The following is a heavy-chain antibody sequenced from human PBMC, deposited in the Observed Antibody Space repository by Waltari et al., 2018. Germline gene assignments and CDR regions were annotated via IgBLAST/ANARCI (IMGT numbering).Heavy chain of an antibody. CDR3: ARGLSSSWFGMDV. CDR2: MKPESGNT. D-gene: IGHD6-13*01. Sequence: QVQLVQSGAEVKKPGASVKVSCKASGYLFTSHDINWVRQATGQGPEWLGWMKPESGNTDYAQKIQGRVTMTRDTSTTTAYMELSSLRSDDTAVYFCARGLSSSWFGMDVWGQGTAVTVSS. CDR1: GYLFTSHD. V-gene: IGHV1-8*01. J-gene: IGHJ6*02.